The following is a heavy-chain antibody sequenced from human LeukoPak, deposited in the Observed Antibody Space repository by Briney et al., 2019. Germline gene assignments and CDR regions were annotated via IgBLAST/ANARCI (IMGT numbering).Heavy chain of an antibody. CDR2: IYSGSRT. Sequence: GGSLRLSCAASGFTVSTNYMSWVRQAPGKGLEWVSVIYSGSRTYYTDSVKGRFTISRDNSKNTLYLQMDSLRADDTAVYYCAGGRTYSSSTLEDYWGQGTLVTVSS. J-gene: IGHJ4*02. CDR1: GFTVSTNY. V-gene: IGHV3-53*01. CDR3: AGGRTYSSSTLEDY. D-gene: IGHD6-13*01.